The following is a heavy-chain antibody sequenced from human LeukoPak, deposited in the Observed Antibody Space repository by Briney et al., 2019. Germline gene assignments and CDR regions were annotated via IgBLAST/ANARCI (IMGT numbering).Heavy chain of an antibody. D-gene: IGHD6-13*01. CDR2: IYYSGST. CDR1: GGSISYYY. Sequence: SETLSLTCTVSGGSISYYYWSWIRQPPGKGLEWIGYIYYSGSTNYNPSLKSRVTISVDTSKNQFSLKLSSVTAADTAVYYCARITPPTYSSSWYGVSEWFDPWGQGTLVTVSS. V-gene: IGHV4-59*01. J-gene: IGHJ5*02. CDR3: ARITPPTYSSSWYGVSEWFDP.